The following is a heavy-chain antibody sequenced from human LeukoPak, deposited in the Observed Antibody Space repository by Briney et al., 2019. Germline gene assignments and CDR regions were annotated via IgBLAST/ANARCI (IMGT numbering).Heavy chain of an antibody. CDR3: AKASTTVIRYYLDY. CDR2: ISGAGGTT. CDR1: GFSFSSYG. V-gene: IGHV3-23*01. D-gene: IGHD4-23*01. Sequence: TGGSLRLSCAASGFSFSSYGMSWVRQAPGKGLEWVSSISGAGGTTKYADSVSGRFTLSRDNSKKTVYLQMDSLRAEDTAVYYCAKASTTVIRYYLDYWGQGTLVTVSS. J-gene: IGHJ4*02.